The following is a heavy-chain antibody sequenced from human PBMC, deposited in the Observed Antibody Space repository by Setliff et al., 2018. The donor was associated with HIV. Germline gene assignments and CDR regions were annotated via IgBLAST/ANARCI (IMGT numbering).Heavy chain of an antibody. CDR1: GGSISTYY. J-gene: IGHJ3*01. CDR2: IYFTGGS. V-gene: IGHV4-59*01. CDR3: ARVQMAYAAFDV. Sequence: SETLSLTCTVSGGSISTYYWSWTRQPPGKGLEWIGSIYFTGGSDNNPSLKSRVTLSVDTSKHQFSLKLSSVTAADTAVYYCARVQMAYAAFDVWGQGTMVTVSS. D-gene: IGHD4-17*01.